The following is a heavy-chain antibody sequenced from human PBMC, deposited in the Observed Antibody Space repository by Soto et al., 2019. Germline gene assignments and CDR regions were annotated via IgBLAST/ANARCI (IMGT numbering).Heavy chain of an antibody. CDR1: GFTFSSYA. V-gene: IGHV3-23*01. J-gene: IGHJ6*02. D-gene: IGHD3-16*01. CDR3: AKELQYDYVWGTYPRDYYYGMDV. Sequence: GGSLRLSCAASGFTFSSYAMSWVRQAPGKGLEWVSAISGSGGSTYYADSVKGRFTISRDNSKNTLYLQMNSLRAEDTAVYYCAKELQYDYVWGTYPRDYYYGMDVWGQGTTVTSP. CDR2: ISGSGGST.